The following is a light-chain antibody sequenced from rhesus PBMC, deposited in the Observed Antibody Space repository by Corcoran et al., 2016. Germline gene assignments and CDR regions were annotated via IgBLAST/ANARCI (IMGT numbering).Light chain of an antibody. J-gene: IGKJ1*01. CDR2: YAS. V-gene: IGKV1S3*01. CDR3: QQHNSYPRT. Sequence: DIQMTQSPSSLSASVGDTVTITCRASQGINNFLVWYQQKPGKAPKPLIYYASNLATGVPSRFSGSGTRTDFTLANSSLQPEEFATYNCQQHNSYPRTFGQGTKVEVK. CDR1: QGINNF.